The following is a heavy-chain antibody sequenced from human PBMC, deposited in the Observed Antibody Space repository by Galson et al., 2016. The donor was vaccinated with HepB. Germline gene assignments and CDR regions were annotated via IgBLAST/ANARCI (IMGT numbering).Heavy chain of an antibody. V-gene: IGHV3-48*02. CDR1: GFSFSTNN. CDR3: ARDAPIGDQFYYYYGMDV. D-gene: IGHD3-16*01. Sequence: SLRLSCAASGFSFSTNNMNWVRQAPGKGLEWVSYISSGSTIYYADSVKGRFTISRDNAKNSLYLRMNSLRDEDTAVYYCARDAPIGDQFYYYYGMDVWGQGTTVTVSS. CDR2: ISSGSTI. J-gene: IGHJ6*02.